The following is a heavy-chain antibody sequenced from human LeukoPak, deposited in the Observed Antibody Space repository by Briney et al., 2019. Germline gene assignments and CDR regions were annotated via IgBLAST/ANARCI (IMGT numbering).Heavy chain of an antibody. CDR2: FDPEDDET. CDR1: GYTFTSCG. D-gene: IGHD6-13*01. J-gene: IGHJ5*02. CDR3: AHTHFSSWYLGVHGWFDP. V-gene: IGHV1-24*01. Sequence: ASVKVSCKASGYTFTSCGISWVRQAPGQGLEWMGGFDPEDDETIYAQKFQGRVTMTEDTSTDTAYMELSSLRSEDTAVYYCAHTHFSSWYLGVHGWFDPWGQGTLVTVSS.